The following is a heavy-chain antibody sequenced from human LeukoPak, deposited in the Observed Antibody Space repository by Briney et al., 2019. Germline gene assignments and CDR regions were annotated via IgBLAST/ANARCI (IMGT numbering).Heavy chain of an antibody. CDR1: GFTFSTYS. D-gene: IGHD3-16*01. V-gene: IGHV3-21*01. CDR2: ISPDSNYK. CDR3: ARDRFMTNAFDI. Sequence: GESLRLSCAASGFTFSTYSMNWLRLAPGKGLEWVSSISPDSNYKYYVDSVKGRFTISRDNAKSSLYLQMNSLRAEDTAVYYCARDRFMTNAFDIWGQGTMVTVSS. J-gene: IGHJ3*02.